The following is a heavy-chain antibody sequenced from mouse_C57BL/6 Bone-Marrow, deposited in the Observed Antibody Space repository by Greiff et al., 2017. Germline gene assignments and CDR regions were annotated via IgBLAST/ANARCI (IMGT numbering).Heavy chain of an antibody. V-gene: IGHV5-17*01. CDR3: ARQGTTDAMDY. D-gene: IGHD1-1*01. J-gene: IGHJ4*01. CDR2: ISSGSSTI. CDR1: GFTFSDYG. Sequence: EVKLVESGGGLVKPGGSLKLSCAASGFTFSDYGMHWVRQAPEKGLEWVAYISSGSSTIYYAATVKGRFTISRDNAKNTLFLQMTSLRSEDTAMYYCARQGTTDAMDYWGQGTSVTVSS.